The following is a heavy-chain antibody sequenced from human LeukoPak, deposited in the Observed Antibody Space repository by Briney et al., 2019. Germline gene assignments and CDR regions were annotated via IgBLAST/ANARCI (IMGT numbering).Heavy chain of an antibody. J-gene: IGHJ4*02. V-gene: IGHV4-39*07. CDR2: IYYSGST. CDR1: GGSISSSSYY. CDR3: ASGWYRGLYAYDY. D-gene: IGHD6-19*01. Sequence: PSETLSLTCTVSGGSISSSSYYWGCIRQPPGKGLECIGSIYYSGSTYYNQSLKSRVTISVDTSKNQFSLKLSSVTAADTAVYYCASGWYRGLYAYDYWGQGTLVTVSS.